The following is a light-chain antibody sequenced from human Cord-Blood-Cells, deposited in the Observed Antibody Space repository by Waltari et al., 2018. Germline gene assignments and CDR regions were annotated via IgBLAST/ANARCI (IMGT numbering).Light chain of an antibody. CDR3: SSYTSSSNYV. V-gene: IGLV2-14*01. Sequence: QSALTQPASVSGSPGQSITISCTGTSSDVGGYNYVSWYQQHPGKAPKLMIYDVSYRPSGVSDRFSGSKSGNTASLTISGLQAEDEADYYCSSYTSSSNYVFGTGTKVTVL. CDR1: SSDVGGYNY. CDR2: DVS. J-gene: IGLJ1*01.